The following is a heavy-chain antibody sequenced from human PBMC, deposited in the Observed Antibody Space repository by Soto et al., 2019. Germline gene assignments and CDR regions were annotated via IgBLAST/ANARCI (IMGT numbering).Heavy chain of an antibody. Sequence: QITLKESGPTLVKPTQTLTLTCTFSGFSLSTYAVGVGWIRQPPGKALEWLALIYWDDDKRYSPSLRSRLTITKDTSKNQVVLTMTNMDPVDTATYYCALRRGGRSWYWFDPWGQGTLVTVSS. J-gene: IGHJ5*02. CDR2: IYWDDDK. D-gene: IGHD6-13*01. V-gene: IGHV2-5*02. CDR1: GFSLSTYAVG. CDR3: ALRRGGRSWYWFDP.